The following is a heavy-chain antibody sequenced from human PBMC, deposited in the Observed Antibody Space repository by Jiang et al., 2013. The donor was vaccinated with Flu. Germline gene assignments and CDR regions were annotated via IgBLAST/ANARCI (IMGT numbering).Heavy chain of an antibody. D-gene: IGHD6-13*01. Sequence: SGAEVKKPGSSVKVSCKASGGTFSSYAISWVRQAPGQGLEWMGRIIPILGIANYAQKFQGRVTITADKSTSTAYMELSSLRSEDTAVYYCARVTLGRIAAAGADYWGQGTLVTVSS. V-gene: IGHV1-69*04. CDR2: IIPILGIA. J-gene: IGHJ4*02. CDR3: ARVTLGRIAAAGADY. CDR1: GGTFSSYA.